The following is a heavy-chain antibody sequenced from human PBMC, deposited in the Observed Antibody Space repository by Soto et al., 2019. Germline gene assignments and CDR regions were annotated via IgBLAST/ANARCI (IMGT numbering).Heavy chain of an antibody. CDR1: GGSISSSSYY. V-gene: IGHV4-39*01. CDR3: VGGWLLQAFDI. J-gene: IGHJ3*02. CDR2: FYYSGST. Sequence: QLQLQGSGPGLVKPSETLSLTCTVSGGSISSSSYYWGWIRQPPGKGLEWIGSFYYSGSTYYNPYLESRVSISIDTSKNQFSLKLSSVAAADTAVYYCVGGWLLQAFDIWGQGTVVTVSS. D-gene: IGHD1-26*01.